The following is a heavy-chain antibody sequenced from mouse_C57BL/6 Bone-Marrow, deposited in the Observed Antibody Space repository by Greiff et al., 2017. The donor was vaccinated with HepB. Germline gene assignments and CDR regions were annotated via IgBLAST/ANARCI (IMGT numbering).Heavy chain of an antibody. Sequence: QVQLKQPGAELVKPGASVKLSCKASGYTFTSYWMQWVKQRPGQGLEWIGEIDPSDSYTNYNQKFKGKATLTVDTSSSTAYMQLSSLTSEDSAVYYCARGGYFDYWGQVTTLTVSS. CDR1: GYTFTSYW. CDR3: ARGGYFDY. V-gene: IGHV1-50*01. J-gene: IGHJ2*01. CDR2: IDPSDSYT.